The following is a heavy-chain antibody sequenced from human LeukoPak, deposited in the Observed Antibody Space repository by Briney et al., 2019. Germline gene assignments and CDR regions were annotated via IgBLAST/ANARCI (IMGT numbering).Heavy chain of an antibody. CDR2: IKQDGSEK. Sequence: AGSLRLSCAASGFTFNGYWMSWVRQAPGKGLEWVANIKQDGSEKYYVDSVRGRVTISRDNAENSLFLQMNRLRVEDTAVYYCTRDFGRSSYYFDFWGQGTLVTVSS. J-gene: IGHJ4*02. CDR1: GFTFNGYW. D-gene: IGHD3-3*01. V-gene: IGHV3-7*01. CDR3: TRDFGRSSYYFDF.